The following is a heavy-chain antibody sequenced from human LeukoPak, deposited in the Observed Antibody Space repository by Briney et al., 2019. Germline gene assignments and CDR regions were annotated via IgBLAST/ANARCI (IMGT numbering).Heavy chain of an antibody. CDR2: IYYSGST. J-gene: IGHJ4*02. V-gene: IGHV4-59*01. Sequence: SETLSLTCTVSGGSISSYYWSWIRQPPGKGLEWIGYIYYSGSTNYNPSLKSRVTIPVDTSKNQFSLKLSSVTAADTAVYYCARVIAVAGGVPPRYFDYWGQGTLVTVSS. D-gene: IGHD6-19*01. CDR1: GGSISSYY. CDR3: ARVIAVAGGVPPRYFDY.